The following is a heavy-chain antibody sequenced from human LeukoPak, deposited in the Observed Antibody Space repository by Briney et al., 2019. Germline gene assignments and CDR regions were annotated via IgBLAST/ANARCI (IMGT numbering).Heavy chain of an antibody. CDR1: GGSFSGYY. CDR2: INHSGST. D-gene: IGHD3-9*01. CDR3: AREKYDILAGYYPSDYGMDV. Sequence: PSETLSLTCAVYGGSFSGYYWSWIRPPPGKGLEWIGEINHSGSTNYNPSLKSRVTISVDTSKNQFSLKLSSVTAADTAVYYCAREKYDILAGYYPSDYGMDVWGKGTTVTVSS. J-gene: IGHJ6*04. V-gene: IGHV4-34*01.